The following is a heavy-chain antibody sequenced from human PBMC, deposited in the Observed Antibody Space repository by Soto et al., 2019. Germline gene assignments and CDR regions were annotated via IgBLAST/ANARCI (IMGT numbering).Heavy chain of an antibody. CDR2: IYSGSTT. V-gene: IGHV3-66*01. CDR3: ASGYWVEGYGAGTYFDY. CDR1: GLSVTSNY. D-gene: IGHD2-2*03. Sequence: EVLLVQSGGGLVQPGGSLRLSCAPSGLSVTSNYMAWVRQAPGKGLEWVSVIYSGSTTHHADSVKGRFTISRDSSSNTLYLQMSSLRVEDTALDYGASGYWVEGYGAGTYFDYWGQGTLVTVSS. J-gene: IGHJ4*02.